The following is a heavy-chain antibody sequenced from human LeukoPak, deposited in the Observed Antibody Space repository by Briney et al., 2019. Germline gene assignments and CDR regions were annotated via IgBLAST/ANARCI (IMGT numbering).Heavy chain of an antibody. CDR1: GGSISSSSYY. V-gene: IGHV4-39*01. CDR2: IYYSGST. Sequence: SETLSLTCTVSGGSISSSSYYWGWIRQPPGKGLEWIGSIYYSGSTYYNPSLKSRVTISVDTSKNQFSLKLSSVTAAGTAVYYCARYTRGLVITAFDYWGQGTLVTVSS. CDR3: ARYTRGLVITAFDY. D-gene: IGHD3-22*01. J-gene: IGHJ4*02.